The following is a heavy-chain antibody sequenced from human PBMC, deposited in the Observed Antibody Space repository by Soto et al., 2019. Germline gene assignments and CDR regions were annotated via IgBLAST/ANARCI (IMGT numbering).Heavy chain of an antibody. D-gene: IGHD6-19*01. V-gene: IGHV1-2*02. CDR1: GYTFTGYY. J-gene: IGHJ6*02. CDR2: INPNSGGT. Sequence: GASVKVSCKASGYTFTGYYMHWVRQAPGQGLEWMGWINPNSGGTNYAQKFQGRVTMTRDTSISTAYMELSRLRSDDTAVYYCAINIAVAGTGRAPYYYGMDVWGQGTTVTV. CDR3: AINIAVAGTGRAPYYYGMDV.